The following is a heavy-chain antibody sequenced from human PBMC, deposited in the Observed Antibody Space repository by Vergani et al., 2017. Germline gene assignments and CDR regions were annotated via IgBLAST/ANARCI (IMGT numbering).Heavy chain of an antibody. CDR1: GFTVSSNY. CDR3: ARVNKLAKYFDY. Sequence: EVQLVESGGGLIQPGGSLRLSCAASGFTVSSNYMSWVRQAPGKGVEWVSVIYSGGSTYYADSVKGRFTISRDNSKNTLYLQMNSLRAEDTAVYYCARVNKLAKYFDYWGQGTLVTVSS. D-gene: IGHD5-12*01. V-gene: IGHV3-53*01. CDR2: IYSGGST. J-gene: IGHJ4*02.